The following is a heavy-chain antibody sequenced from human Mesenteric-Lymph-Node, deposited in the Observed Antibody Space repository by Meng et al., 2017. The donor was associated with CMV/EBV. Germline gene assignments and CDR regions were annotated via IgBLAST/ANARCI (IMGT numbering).Heavy chain of an antibody. Sequence: ASVKVSCKASGFAVTSFGISWVRQAPGQGLEWMGWINSFNGHTIYAQKFQGRVTVTTDTSTSTAYMELRSLRSDDTAVYYCARDFGVVVPADYYYGMDVWGQGTTVTVSS. D-gene: IGHD2-2*01. CDR3: ARDFGVVVPADYYYGMDV. V-gene: IGHV1-18*01. CDR2: INSFNGHT. J-gene: IGHJ6*02. CDR1: GFAVTSFG.